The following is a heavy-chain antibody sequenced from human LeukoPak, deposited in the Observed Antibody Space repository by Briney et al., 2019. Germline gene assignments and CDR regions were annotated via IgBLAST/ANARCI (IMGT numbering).Heavy chain of an antibody. CDR2: IYSGGST. D-gene: IGHD6-13*01. CDR3: ATPIAAAGIVGPYYGMDV. J-gene: IGHJ6*02. V-gene: IGHV3-53*01. CDR1: GFTVSSNY. Sequence: PGGSLRLSCAASGFTVSSNYMSWVRQAPGKGLEWVSVIYSGGSTYYADSVKGRFTISRDNSKNTLYLQMNSLRAEDTAVYYCATPIAAAGIVGPYYGMDVWGQGTTVTASS.